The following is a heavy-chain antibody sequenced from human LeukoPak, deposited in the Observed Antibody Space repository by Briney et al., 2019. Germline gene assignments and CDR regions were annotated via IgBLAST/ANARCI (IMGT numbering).Heavy chain of an antibody. Sequence: SETLSLTCTVSGGSISSYYWSWIRQPAGKGLEWIGRIYTSGSTNYNPSLKSRVTMSVDTSKNQFSLKLSSVTAAETAVYYCAREATYYYDSSAQWPVFDYWGQGTLVTVSS. J-gene: IGHJ4*02. CDR1: GGSISSYY. V-gene: IGHV4-4*07. CDR3: AREATYYYDSSAQWPVFDY. CDR2: IYTSGST. D-gene: IGHD3-22*01.